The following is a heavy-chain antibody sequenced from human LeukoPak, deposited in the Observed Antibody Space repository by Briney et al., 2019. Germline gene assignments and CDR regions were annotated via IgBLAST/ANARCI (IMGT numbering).Heavy chain of an antibody. V-gene: IGHV3-23*02. Sequence: PGGSLRLPCAASGFTFNDYAMTWVSQAPEKGLEWVSLISASGSKTYYGGSAKCRFIISRDNSKNTLNLQMTNLRAEDTALYYCAKGIYDHAIDFCGQGALVTVSS. D-gene: IGHD2-8*01. CDR3: AKGIYDHAIDF. J-gene: IGHJ4*02. CDR2: ISASGSKT. CDR1: GFTFNDYA.